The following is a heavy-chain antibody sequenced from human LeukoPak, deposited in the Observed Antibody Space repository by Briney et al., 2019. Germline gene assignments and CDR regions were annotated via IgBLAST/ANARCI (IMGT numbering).Heavy chain of an antibody. CDR3: ARAPGYSSSSGGLDP. CDR2: INHSGST. CDR1: GGSFSGYY. Sequence: SETLSLTCAVYGGSFSGYYWSWIRQPPGKGLEWIGEINHSGSTNYNPSLKSRVTITVDTSKNQFSLKLSSVTAADTAVYYCARAPGYSSSSGGLDPWGQGTLVTVSS. D-gene: IGHD6-6*01. V-gene: IGHV4-34*01. J-gene: IGHJ5*02.